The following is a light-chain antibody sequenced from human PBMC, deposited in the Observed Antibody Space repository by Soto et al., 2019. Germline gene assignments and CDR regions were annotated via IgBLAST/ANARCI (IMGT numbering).Light chain of an antibody. V-gene: IGKV1-33*01. J-gene: IGKJ2*01. CDR3: QQYDNLPYT. CDR1: HDISNY. Sequence: DTPMTQSPSSLSASVGDRVTITCQASHDISNYLNWYQQKPGKAPKLLIYAASNLETGVPPRFSGSGSGTDFTFTISSLQAEDVATYYCQQYDNLPYTFGQGTKLGIK. CDR2: AAS.